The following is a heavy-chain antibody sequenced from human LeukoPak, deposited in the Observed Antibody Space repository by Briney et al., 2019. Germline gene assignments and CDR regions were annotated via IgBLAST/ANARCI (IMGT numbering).Heavy chain of an antibody. CDR3: ARTSYYYDSSGHIDAFDI. CDR1: GFTFRSYA. V-gene: IGHV3-64*01. CDR2: ISSNGGST. Sequence: GGSLRLSCAASGFTFRSYAMHWFRQAPGKGLEYVSAISSNGGSTYYANSVKGRFTISRDNSKNTLYLQMGSLRAEDTAVYYCARTSYYYDSSGHIDAFDIWGQGTMVTVSS. J-gene: IGHJ3*02. D-gene: IGHD3-22*01.